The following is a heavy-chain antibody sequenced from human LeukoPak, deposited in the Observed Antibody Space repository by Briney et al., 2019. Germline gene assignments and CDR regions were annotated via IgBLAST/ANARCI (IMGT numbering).Heavy chain of an antibody. D-gene: IGHD6-13*01. CDR1: GGSFSGYY. CDR2: INHSGST. CDR3: ARGKKQQEGGGDYFDY. V-gene: IGHV4-34*01. Sequence: SETLSLTCAVYGGSFSGYYWSWIRQPPGKGLEWIGEINHSGSTNYNPSLKSRVTISVDTSKNQFSLKLSSVTAADTAVYYCARGKKQQEGGGDYFDYWGQGTLVTVSS. J-gene: IGHJ4*02.